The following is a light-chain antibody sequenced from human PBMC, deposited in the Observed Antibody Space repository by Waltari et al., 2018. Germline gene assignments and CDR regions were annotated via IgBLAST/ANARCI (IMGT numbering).Light chain of an antibody. CDR3: LQDYNYPRT. CDR2: AAS. J-gene: IGKJ4*01. Sequence: AIQLTQSPSSLSASVGDRVTITCRASQGIRNDLGWYQQKPGKAPKLLIYAASSLQSGVPSRFSGSGSSTDFTLTISSLQPEDFATYYCLQDYNYPRTFGGGTKVEIK. CDR1: QGIRND. V-gene: IGKV1-6*01.